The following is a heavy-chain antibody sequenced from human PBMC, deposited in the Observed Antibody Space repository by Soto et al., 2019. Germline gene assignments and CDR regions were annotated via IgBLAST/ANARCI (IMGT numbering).Heavy chain of an antibody. CDR2: IIPIFGTA. J-gene: IGHJ4*02. Sequence: QVQLVQSGAEVKKPGSSVKVSCKASGGTFSSYAISWVRQAPGQGLEWMGGIIPIFGTANYAQKFQGRVTITADDSTSTAYMELSSMRSEDTAMYYCASQGYYDSSGNYYFDYWGQGTLVTVSS. D-gene: IGHD3-22*01. V-gene: IGHV1-69*01. CDR1: GGTFSSYA. CDR3: ASQGYYDSSGNYYFDY.